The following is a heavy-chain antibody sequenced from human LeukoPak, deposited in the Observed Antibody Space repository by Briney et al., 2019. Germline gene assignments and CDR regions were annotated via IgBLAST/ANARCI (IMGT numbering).Heavy chain of an antibody. Sequence: GGSLRLSCAASGFTFSNYGLIWVRQAPGKGLEWVSAISNDGGGTQYADFVEGRFSISRDNSKNTLFLQMSSLRAEDTALYNCAKGSSGYFADLWGQGTLVTVSS. D-gene: IGHD3-22*01. CDR3: AKGSSGYFADL. CDR2: ISNDGGGT. V-gene: IGHV3-23*01. CDR1: GFTFSNYG. J-gene: IGHJ5*02.